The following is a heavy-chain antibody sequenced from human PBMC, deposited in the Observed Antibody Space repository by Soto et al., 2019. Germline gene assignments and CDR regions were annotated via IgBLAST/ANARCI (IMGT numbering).Heavy chain of an antibody. CDR2: INPSNEIT. Sequence: DSVKVSCKTAGYTFSAYYVHWARRAPGRGFQWLGWINPSNEITTFSEFFQGRITMTRDTSTNTVHMELNMLTSDDTAVYYWKRGGWGHSPIEYWGQGTQVSVS. CDR3: KRGGWGHSPIEY. J-gene: IGHJ4*02. D-gene: IGHD1-26*01. CDR1: GYTFSAYY. V-gene: IGHV1-2*02.